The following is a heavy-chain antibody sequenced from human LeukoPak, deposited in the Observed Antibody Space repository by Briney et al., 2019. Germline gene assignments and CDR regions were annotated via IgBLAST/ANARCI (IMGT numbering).Heavy chain of an antibody. Sequence: GGSLRLSCAASGFTFSSYAMSWVRQAPGKGLEWVSAISGSGASTYYADSVKGQFTISRDNSKNTLYLQMNSLRAEDTAVYYCAKVYGYDSSGYYEYYFDYWGQGTLVTVSS. V-gene: IGHV3-23*01. D-gene: IGHD3-22*01. CDR1: GFTFSSYA. CDR2: ISGSGAST. J-gene: IGHJ4*02. CDR3: AKVYGYDSSGYYEYYFDY.